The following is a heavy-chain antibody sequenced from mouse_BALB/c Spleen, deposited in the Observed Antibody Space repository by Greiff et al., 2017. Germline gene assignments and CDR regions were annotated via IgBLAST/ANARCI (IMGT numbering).Heavy chain of an antibody. CDR1: GYSITSGYY. J-gene: IGHJ2*01. Sequence: EVQLVESGPGLVKPSQSLSLTCSVTGYSITSGYYWNWIRQFPGNKLEWMGYISYDGSNNYNPSLKNRISITRDTSKNQFFLKLNSVTTEDTATYYCAGSTMITFDYWGQGTTLTVSS. CDR3: AGSTMITFDY. CDR2: ISYDGSN. D-gene: IGHD2-4*01. V-gene: IGHV3-6*02.